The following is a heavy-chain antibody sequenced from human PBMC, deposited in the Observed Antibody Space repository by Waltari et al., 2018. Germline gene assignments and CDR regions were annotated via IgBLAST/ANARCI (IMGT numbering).Heavy chain of an antibody. CDR2: LYYSGST. CDR3: ARDLTIFGVVRVGWFDP. V-gene: IGHV4-61*10. Sequence: QVQLQESGPGLVKPSQTLSLTCTVSGGSISSGSYYWSWIRQPAGKGLEWIGYLYYSGSTNYNPSLKSRVTISVDTSKNQFSLKLSSVTAADTAVYYCARDLTIFGVVRVGWFDPWGQGTLVTVSS. D-gene: IGHD3-3*01. J-gene: IGHJ5*02. CDR1: GGSISSGSYY.